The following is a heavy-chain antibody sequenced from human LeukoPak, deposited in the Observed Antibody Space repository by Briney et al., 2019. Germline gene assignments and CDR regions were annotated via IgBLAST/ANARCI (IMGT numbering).Heavy chain of an antibody. Sequence: PSQTLSLTCTVSGGSISSGDYYWSWIRQPPGKALEWIGYIYYSGSTYYNPSLKSRVTISVDTSKNQFSLKLSSVTAADTAVYYCARQLRYFDWLRTLNWFDPWGQGTLVTVSS. CDR2: IYYSGST. V-gene: IGHV4-30-4*08. CDR1: GGSISSGDYY. J-gene: IGHJ5*02. D-gene: IGHD3-9*01. CDR3: ARQLRYFDWLRTLNWFDP.